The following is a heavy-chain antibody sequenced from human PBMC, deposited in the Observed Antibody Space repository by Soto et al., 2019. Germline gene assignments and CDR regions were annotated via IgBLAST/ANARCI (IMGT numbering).Heavy chain of an antibody. V-gene: IGHV4-59*08. D-gene: IGHD1-26*01. CDR3: ARLGGSFAVPHFDY. J-gene: IGHJ4*02. CDR2: IYYSGTT. Sequence: WIWIRPPPGKGLELRGYIYYSGTTTNYNPSLKSRDTFAVDSSKNQFSLKLSSPTAGDAAVYYCARLGGSFAVPHFDYWGQGTLVTVSS.